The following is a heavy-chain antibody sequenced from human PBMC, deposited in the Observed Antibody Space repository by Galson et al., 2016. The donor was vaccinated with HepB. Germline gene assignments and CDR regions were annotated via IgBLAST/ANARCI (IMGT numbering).Heavy chain of an antibody. D-gene: IGHD3-10*01. CDR2: INPNSGAA. CDR1: GYTFSGYY. CDR3: ARGRDYMGRGGFDY. Sequence: SVKVSCKASGYTFSGYYLHWVRQAPGQGLEWMGRINPNSGAANFAQKFQGRVTMTRDTSITTVDIELSSLTSDDTAVYSCARGRDYMGRGGFDYWGQGALVTVSS. J-gene: IGHJ4*02. V-gene: IGHV1-2*06.